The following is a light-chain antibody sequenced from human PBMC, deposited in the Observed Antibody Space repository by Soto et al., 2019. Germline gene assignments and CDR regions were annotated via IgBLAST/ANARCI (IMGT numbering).Light chain of an antibody. J-gene: IGKJ1*01. V-gene: IGKV3-20*01. CDR2: GAS. CDR1: QSVSSSY. CDR3: HQYGSSPQT. Sequence: EIVLTQSPGTLSLSPGERATLSCRASQSVSSSYLAWYQQKPGQAPRLLIYGASSRATGIPDRFSGSGSGTDFTLTISRLELEDFAVYYWHQYGSSPQTFGQGTKVEIK.